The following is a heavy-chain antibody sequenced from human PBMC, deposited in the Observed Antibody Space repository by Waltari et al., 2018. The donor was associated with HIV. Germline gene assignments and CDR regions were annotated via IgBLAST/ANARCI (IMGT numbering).Heavy chain of an antibody. CDR3: AKLASCWYGY. CDR1: GITFTTYA. Sequence: EVQLLESGGGLVRHGGSLRMSIAATGITFTTYAINRVRQAPGKGMGWVSAISGGCDSTYYADPVQGRFTISRDNSKNPLYLQMNSLRAEDTAVYFCAKLASCWYGYWGQGTLVTVSS. J-gene: IGHJ4*02. D-gene: IGHD6-19*01. V-gene: IGHV3-23*01. CDR2: ISGGCDST.